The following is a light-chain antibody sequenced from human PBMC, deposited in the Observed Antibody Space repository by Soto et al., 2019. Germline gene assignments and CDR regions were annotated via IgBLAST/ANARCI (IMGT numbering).Light chain of an antibody. CDR2: GAS. J-gene: IGKJ1*01. V-gene: IGKV3-15*01. CDR1: QSVSSN. CDR3: QQYNNWPPT. Sequence: EIVMTQSPATLSVSPGDRATLSCRASQSVSSNLAWYQQKPGQAPSLLIYGASSRATGIPARFSGSGSGTEFTLTISSLQSEDFAVYYCQQYNNWPPTFGQGTKVDIK.